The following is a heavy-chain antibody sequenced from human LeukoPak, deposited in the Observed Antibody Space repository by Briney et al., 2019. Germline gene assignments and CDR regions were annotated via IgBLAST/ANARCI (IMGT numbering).Heavy chain of an antibody. CDR2: ISYDGSNK. Sequence: GGSLRLSCAASGFTFSSYAMHWVRQAPGKGLEWVAVISYDGSNKYYAGSVKGRFTISRDNSKNTLYLQMNSLRAEDTAVYYCARDVYCSSTSCYTENWFDPWGQGTLVTVSS. V-gene: IGHV3-30*04. CDR3: ARDVYCSSTSCYTENWFDP. D-gene: IGHD2-2*02. CDR1: GFTFSSYA. J-gene: IGHJ5*02.